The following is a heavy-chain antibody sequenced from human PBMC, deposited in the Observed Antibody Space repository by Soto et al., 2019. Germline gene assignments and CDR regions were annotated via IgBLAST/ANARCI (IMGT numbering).Heavy chain of an antibody. V-gene: IGHV3-30*18. D-gene: IGHD5-12*01. CDR2: ISYDGSNK. CDR3: AKDRGVATRPLYGMDV. CDR1: GFTFSSYG. J-gene: IGHJ6*02. Sequence: LRLSCAASGFTFSSYGMHWVRQAPGKGLEWVAVISYDGSNKYYADSVKGRFTISRDNSKNTLYLQMNSLRAEDTAVYYCAKDRGVATRPLYGMDVWGQGTTVTVSS.